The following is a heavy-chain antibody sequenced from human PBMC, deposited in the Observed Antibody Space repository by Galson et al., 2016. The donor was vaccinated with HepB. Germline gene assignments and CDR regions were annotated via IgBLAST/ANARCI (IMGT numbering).Heavy chain of an antibody. V-gene: IGHV3-11*05. CDR2: ISSSRGYT. D-gene: IGHD3-10*01. CDR1: GFTFSEYY. CDR3: ARAPMLRGVIMTTPFDY. Sequence: SLRLSCAASGFTFSEYYMSWVRQAPGKGLECVSYISSSRGYTHYAEAVKGPFTISRDNAKNTLYLEMNSPSAADTSVYYCARAPMLRGVIMTTPFDYWGQGTLVTVSS. J-gene: IGHJ4*02.